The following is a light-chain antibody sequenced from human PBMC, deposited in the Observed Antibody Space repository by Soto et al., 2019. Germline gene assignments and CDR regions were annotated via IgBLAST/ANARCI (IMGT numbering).Light chain of an antibody. Sequence: EIVLTQSPATLSSFPGGRVTLSCRASQAVNTRLAWYQHKPGQAPRLLIYDTSARATGVPARFSGSRSGPEFTLTINSLQSEDFAIYYCQRYNNWPRTFGGGTKVDIK. CDR3: QRYNNWPRT. J-gene: IGKJ4*01. V-gene: IGKV3-15*01. CDR2: DTS. CDR1: QAVNTR.